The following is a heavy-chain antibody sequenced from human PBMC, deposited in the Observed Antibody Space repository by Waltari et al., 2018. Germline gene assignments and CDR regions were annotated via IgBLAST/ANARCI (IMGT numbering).Heavy chain of an antibody. D-gene: IGHD6-25*01. Sequence: EVQLVESGGGLIQPGGSLRLSCSASVFTVCSSHMSWVRQATGQGLEWVSVLYTSDGTYYADSVRGRFTISRDNAKNTLYLQMNSLRAEDTALYYCAREQRTYYFDYWGQGTLVTVSS. CDR1: VFTVCSSH. J-gene: IGHJ4*02. CDR3: AREQRTYYFDY. V-gene: IGHV3-53*01. CDR2: LYTSDGT.